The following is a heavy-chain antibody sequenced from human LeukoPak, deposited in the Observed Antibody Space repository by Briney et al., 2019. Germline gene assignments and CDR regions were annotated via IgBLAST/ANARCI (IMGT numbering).Heavy chain of an antibody. CDR2: VYHTGST. CDR1: GDPVTRGSYY. V-gene: IGHV4-61*01. Sequence: SETLSLTCSVSGDPVTRGSYYWSWIRQPPGKELEWIGYVYHTGSTNYNPSLESRVTISVDTSKNEFSLKMTSVTAADTAVYYCARGFASGWYSRYDPWGQGTLVTVSS. CDR3: ARGFASGWYSRYDP. D-gene: IGHD6-19*01. J-gene: IGHJ5*02.